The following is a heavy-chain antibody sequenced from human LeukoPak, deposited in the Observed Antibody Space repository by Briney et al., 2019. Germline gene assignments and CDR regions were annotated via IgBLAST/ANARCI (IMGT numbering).Heavy chain of an antibody. D-gene: IGHD5-12*01. Sequence: ASVKVSCKASGYTFTSYDINWVRQATGQGLEWMGWMNPNSGNTGYAQKFQGRVSITRNTSISTAYMELSSLRYEDTAVYYCARGMVATIVYYYYMDVWGKGTTVTVSS. CDR2: MNPNSGNT. J-gene: IGHJ6*03. V-gene: IGHV1-8*03. CDR3: ARGMVATIVYYYYMDV. CDR1: GYTFTSYD.